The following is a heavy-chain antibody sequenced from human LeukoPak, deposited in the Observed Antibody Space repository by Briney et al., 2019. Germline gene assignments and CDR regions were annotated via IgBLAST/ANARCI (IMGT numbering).Heavy chain of an antibody. Sequence: PSETLSLTCTVSGGSISSYYWNWIRQPPGKGLGWIGYIYSSGSTNYNPSLKSRVTISVDTSKNQFSLKLSSVTAADTAVYYCARHNLYCSGGSCYPNWFDPWGQGTLVTVSS. D-gene: IGHD2-15*01. CDR3: ARHNLYCSGGSCYPNWFDP. V-gene: IGHV4-59*08. J-gene: IGHJ5*02. CDR1: GGSISSYY. CDR2: IYSSGST.